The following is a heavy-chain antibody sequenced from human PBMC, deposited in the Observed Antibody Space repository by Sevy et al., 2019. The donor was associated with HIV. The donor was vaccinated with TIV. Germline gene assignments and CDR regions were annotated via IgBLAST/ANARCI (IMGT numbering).Heavy chain of an antibody. CDR2: IGLSGDT. V-gene: IGHV3-13*01. J-gene: IGHJ3*01. CDR1: AFTFSSYD. CDR3: ARETAADAFDV. Sequence: GGSLRLSCAATAFTFSSYDMHWVRQVAGKGLEWVLSIGLSGDTYFAGSVKGRFTISRDNVKNYLYLQMGSLRAGDTAVYYCARETAADAFDVWGQGTFVTVSS. D-gene: IGHD6-13*01.